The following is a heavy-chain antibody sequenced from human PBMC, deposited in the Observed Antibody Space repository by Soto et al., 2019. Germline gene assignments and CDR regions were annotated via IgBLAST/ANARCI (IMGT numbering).Heavy chain of an antibody. CDR2: ISYSGKT. D-gene: IGHD2-15*01. CDR3: ARAGCSGGSCYFWYYYGMDV. Sequence: SETLSLTCTVSGDSIDSGGYYWTWIRLHPGKGLEWIGHISYSGKTYFNPSLKSRIMISLDTSKNQFSLKLSSVTAADTAVYYCARAGCSGGSCYFWYYYGMDVWGQGTTVTVSS. CDR1: GDSIDSGGYY. V-gene: IGHV4-31*03. J-gene: IGHJ6*02.